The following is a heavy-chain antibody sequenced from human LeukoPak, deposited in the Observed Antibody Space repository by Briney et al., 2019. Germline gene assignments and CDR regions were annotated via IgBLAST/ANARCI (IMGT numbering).Heavy chain of an antibody. CDR1: GFSFITYG. D-gene: IGHD2-21*01. Sequence: GGSLRLSCAASGFSFITYGIHWVRQAPGKGLERVAFIRYDGSNRFYADSVRGRFTISRDNSKNTVYLQMNSLRAEDTAVYYCAKEYKGFTIPDYWGQGTLVTVSS. CDR3: AKEYKGFTIPDY. CDR2: IRYDGSNR. J-gene: IGHJ4*02. V-gene: IGHV3-30*02.